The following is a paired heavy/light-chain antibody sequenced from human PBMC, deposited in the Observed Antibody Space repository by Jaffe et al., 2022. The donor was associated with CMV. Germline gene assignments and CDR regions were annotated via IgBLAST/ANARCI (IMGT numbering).Heavy chain of an antibody. CDR1: GFSFSNYA. V-gene: IGHV3-23*04. J-gene: IGHJ4*02. CDR2: IGGSGGTT. D-gene: IGHD6-19*01. CDR3: AKVGGGWSFDF. Sequence: EVQVVESGGGLVQPGGSLRLSCGASGFSFSNYAMSWVRQAPGKGLEWVSVIGGSGGTTYYADSVKGRFTITRDNSKNTLSLQMNSLRVEDTAIYYCAKVGGGWSFDFWGQGALVTVSS.
Light chain of an antibody. CDR2: DTF. CDR1: QSFRSD. J-gene: IGKJ5*01. CDR3: QQYNNWPLT. Sequence: EIVMTQSPATLSVSPGERATLSCRASQSFRSDLAWYQQKPGQAPRLLIYDTFTRATGIPARFSGSGSGTEFTLTISSLQSEDFAVYYCQQYNNWPLTFGQGTRLEVK. V-gene: IGKV3-15*01.